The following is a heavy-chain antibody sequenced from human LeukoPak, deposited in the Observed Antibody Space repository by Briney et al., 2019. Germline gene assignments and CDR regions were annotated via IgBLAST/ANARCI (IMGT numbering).Heavy chain of an antibody. Sequence: GGSLRLSCAASGFTFSSYAMHWVRQAPGKGLEWVSVIRSGGSTVYADSVKGRFTISRDNSKNTLYLQLNSLRAEDTAVYYCAREGSGRTAYNDGLDVWGQGTMVTVSS. CDR2: IRSGGST. CDR3: AREGSGRTAYNDGLDV. D-gene: IGHD3-10*01. CDR1: GFTFSSYA. V-gene: IGHV3-53*01. J-gene: IGHJ3*01.